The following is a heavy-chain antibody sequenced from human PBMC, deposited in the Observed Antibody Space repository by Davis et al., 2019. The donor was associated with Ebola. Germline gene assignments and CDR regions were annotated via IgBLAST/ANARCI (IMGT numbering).Heavy chain of an antibody. J-gene: IGHJ4*02. CDR1: QFTFSSYY. Sequence: PGGSLRLSCAASQFTFSSYYVNCVRQAPGNGLELVGQVNPNGGSTYLMDSGKDRFNTSRDNAKNSLYLQMNSLRAEDTAVYYCAKDSVRWELLIPIRFGYFDYWGQGTLVTVSS. CDR3: AKDSVRWELLIPIRFGYFDY. V-gene: IGHV3-25*04. CDR2: VNPNGGST. D-gene: IGHD1-26*01.